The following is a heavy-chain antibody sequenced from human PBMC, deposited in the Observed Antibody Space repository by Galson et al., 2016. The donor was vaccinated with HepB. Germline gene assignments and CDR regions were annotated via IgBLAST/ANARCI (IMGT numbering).Heavy chain of an antibody. Sequence: LRLSCAASGFFFSSYRMYWVRQAPGKGLVWVSRISSDGSRTTYADSVKGRFTISRDNAKNTLYLQMNSLRADDTAVYFCARWDDYLYFDYWGQGALVTVSS. CDR1: GFFFSSYR. D-gene: IGHD2/OR15-2a*01. V-gene: IGHV3-74*01. CDR3: ARWDDYLYFDY. J-gene: IGHJ4*02. CDR2: ISSDGSRT.